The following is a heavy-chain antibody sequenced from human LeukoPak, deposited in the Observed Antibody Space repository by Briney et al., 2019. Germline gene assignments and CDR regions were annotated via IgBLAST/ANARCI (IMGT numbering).Heavy chain of an antibody. CDR2: ISSSSSYI. V-gene: IGHV3-21*01. Sequence: GGPLRLSCAASGFTFSSYSMNWVRQAPGKGLEWVSSISSSSSYIYYAASVKGRFPISRDNAKNSLYLQMNSLRAEGKAVYYCARAGQYCSSTSCSVYYFDYWGQGTLVTVSS. CDR1: GFTFSSYS. J-gene: IGHJ4*02. CDR3: ARAGQYCSSTSCSVYYFDY. D-gene: IGHD2-2*01.